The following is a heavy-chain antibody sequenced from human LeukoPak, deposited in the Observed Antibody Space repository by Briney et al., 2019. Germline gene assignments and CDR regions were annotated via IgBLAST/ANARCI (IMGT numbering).Heavy chain of an antibody. V-gene: IGHV3-7*01. CDR1: GFTFSNYW. CDR2: VKQDGSED. J-gene: IGHJ4*02. D-gene: IGHD1-26*01. Sequence: GGSLRLSCAASGFTFSNYWMSWVRQAPGMGLEWVANVKQDGSEDFYVDSVKGRFTVSRDNAKNSLYLQRNSLRAEDTAVYYCARNRGSYPHYFDYWGQGTLVTVSS. CDR3: ARNRGSYPHYFDY.